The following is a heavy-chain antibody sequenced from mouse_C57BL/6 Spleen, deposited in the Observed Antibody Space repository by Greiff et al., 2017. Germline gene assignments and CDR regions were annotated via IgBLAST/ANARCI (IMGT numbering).Heavy chain of an antibody. V-gene: IGHV14-4*01. Sequence: EVKLMESGAELVRPGASVKLSCTASGFNIKDDYMHWVKQRPEQGLEWIGWIDPENGDTEYASKFQGKATITADTSSNTAYLQLSSLTSEDTAVYYCTTTVVATGGYFDYWGQGTTLTVSS. D-gene: IGHD1-1*01. CDR2: IDPENGDT. CDR3: TTTVVATGGYFDY. J-gene: IGHJ2*01. CDR1: GFNIKDDY.